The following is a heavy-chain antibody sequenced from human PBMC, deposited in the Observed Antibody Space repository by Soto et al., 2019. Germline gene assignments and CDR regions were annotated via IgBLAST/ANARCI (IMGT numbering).Heavy chain of an antibody. CDR1: GDTFSSYA. CDR3: ARDILPYYYDSSGYYSPFYYYGMDV. Sequence: GASLKGSCKASGDTFSSYAISWVRQTPGQGLEWIGGIIPIFGTANYAQKFQGRVTITADESTSTAYMELSSLSSEDTAVYYCARDILPYYYDSSGYYSPFYYYGMDVWGQGTTVTVSS. D-gene: IGHD3-22*01. CDR2: IIPIFGTA. J-gene: IGHJ6*02. V-gene: IGHV1-69*13.